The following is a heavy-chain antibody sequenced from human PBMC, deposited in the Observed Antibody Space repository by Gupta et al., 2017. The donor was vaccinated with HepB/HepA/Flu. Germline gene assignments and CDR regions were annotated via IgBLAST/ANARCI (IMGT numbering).Heavy chain of an antibody. J-gene: IGHJ6*04. Sequence: QVQLVQSGAEVKKPGASVKVSCKASGYSFIGSYIHWVRQAPGQGLEWMGRINPNNGDTNYAQKFQGRVTMTRDTSISTAYMELNSLRSDDTAVYYCARVSLTILARDVWGEGTSVTVSS. D-gene: IGHD3-3*01. CDR3: ARVSLTILARDV. CDR1: GYSFIGSY. V-gene: IGHV1-2*02. CDR2: INPNNGDT.